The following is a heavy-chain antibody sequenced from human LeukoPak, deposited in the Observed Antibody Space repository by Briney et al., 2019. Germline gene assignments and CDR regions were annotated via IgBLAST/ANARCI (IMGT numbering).Heavy chain of an antibody. D-gene: IGHD2-15*01. CDR1: GFTFSSYG. V-gene: IGHV3-30*18. J-gene: IGHJ4*02. Sequence: GGSLRLSCAASGFTFSSYGMHWVRQAPGKGLEWVAVISYDGSNKYYADSVKGRFTISRDNSKNTLYLQMNSLRAEDTAVYYCAKDLVGAGFDYWGQGTLVTVSS. CDR2: ISYDGSNK. CDR3: AKDLVGAGFDY.